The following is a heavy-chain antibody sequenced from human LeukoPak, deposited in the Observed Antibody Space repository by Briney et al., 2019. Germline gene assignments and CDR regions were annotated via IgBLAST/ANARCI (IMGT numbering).Heavy chain of an antibody. CDR2: VHLSGAS. V-gene: IGHV4-4*02. CDR3: TRESGAFSPFGF. D-gene: IGHD1-26*01. J-gene: IGHJ4*02. Sequence: SGTLSLTCAVSGGSILTTNWWSWVRQPPGKGLEWIGEVHLSGASNYNPSLKSQVNMSIDKSKNQLSLELTSVTAADTAIYYCTRESGAFSPFGFWGQGTLVTVSS. CDR1: GGSILTTNW.